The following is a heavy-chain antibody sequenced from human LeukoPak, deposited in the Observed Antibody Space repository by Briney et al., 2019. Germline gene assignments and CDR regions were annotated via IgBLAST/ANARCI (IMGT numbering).Heavy chain of an antibody. CDR3: ARGVVVPAAMGPHFWFDP. CDR1: GYTFTSYG. CDR2: ISAYNGNT. J-gene: IGHJ5*02. V-gene: IGHV1-18*01. Sequence: ASVKVSCKASGYTFTSYGISWVRQAPGQGLEWMGWISAYNGNTNYAQKLQGRVTITTDTSTSTAYMELRSLRSDDTAVYYCARGVVVPAAMGPHFWFDPWGQGTLVTVSS. D-gene: IGHD2-2*01.